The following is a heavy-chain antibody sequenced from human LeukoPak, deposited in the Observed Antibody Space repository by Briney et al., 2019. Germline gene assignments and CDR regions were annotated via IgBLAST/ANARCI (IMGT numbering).Heavy chain of an antibody. V-gene: IGHV4-59*01. Sequence: SETLSLTCTVSGGSISSYYWGWIRQPPGKGLEWIGYIYYSGSTNYNPSLKSRVTISVDTSKNQFSLKLSSVTAADTAVYYCARGEAVAGKNFDYWGQGTLVTVSS. CDR3: ARGEAVAGKNFDY. D-gene: IGHD6-19*01. CDR1: GGSISSYY. J-gene: IGHJ4*02. CDR2: IYYSGST.